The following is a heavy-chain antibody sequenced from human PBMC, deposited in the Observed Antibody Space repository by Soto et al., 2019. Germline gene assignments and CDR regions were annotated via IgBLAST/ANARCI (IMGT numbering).Heavy chain of an antibody. CDR2: IYYSGST. CDR1: GGSISSYY. Sequence: SETLSLTCTVSGGSISSYYWSWIRQPPGKGLEWIGYIYYSGSTNYNPSLKSRVTISVDTSKNQFSLKLSSVTAADTAVYYCARVGSYSSNWFDPWGQGTLVTVS. D-gene: IGHD3-10*01. V-gene: IGHV4-59*01. J-gene: IGHJ5*02. CDR3: ARVGSYSSNWFDP.